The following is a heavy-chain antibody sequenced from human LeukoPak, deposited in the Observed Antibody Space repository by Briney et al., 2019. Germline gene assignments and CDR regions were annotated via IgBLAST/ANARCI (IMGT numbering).Heavy chain of an antibody. CDR3: ATQGAALRHLSNFDY. J-gene: IGHJ4*02. V-gene: IGHV1-2*02. D-gene: IGHD6-6*01. Sequence: GASVKVSCKASGYTFTGYYMHWVRQAPGQGLEWMGWINPNSGGTNYAQKFQGRVTMTRDTSISTAYMELSRLRSDDTAVYYCATQGAALRHLSNFDYWGQGTLVTVSS. CDR2: INPNSGGT. CDR1: GYTFTGYY.